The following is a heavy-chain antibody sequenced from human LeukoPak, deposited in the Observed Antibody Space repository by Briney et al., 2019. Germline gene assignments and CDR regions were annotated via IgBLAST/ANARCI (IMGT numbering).Heavy chain of an antibody. CDR1: GGTFSSYA. CDR2: IIPIFGTA. CDR3: ARDRAYYDFWSGYPYGMDV. V-gene: IGHV1-69*05. Sequence: GASVKVSCKASGGTFSSYAISWVRQAPGQGLEWMGGIIPIFGTANYAQKFQGRVTMTRDTSTSTVYMELSSLRSEDTAVYYCARDRAYYDFWSGYPYGMDVWGQGTTVTVSS. D-gene: IGHD3-3*01. J-gene: IGHJ6*02.